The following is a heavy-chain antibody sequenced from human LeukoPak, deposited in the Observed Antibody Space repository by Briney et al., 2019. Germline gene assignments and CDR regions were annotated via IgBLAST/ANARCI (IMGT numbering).Heavy chain of an antibody. CDR3: ARAGGWNYVTEYYYMDV. J-gene: IGHJ6*03. Sequence: SVKVSXKASGGTFSSYAISWVRQAPGQGLEWMGGIIPIFGTANYAQKFQGRVTITTDESTSTAYMELSSLRSEDTAVCYCARAGGWNYVTEYYYMDVWGKGTTVTVSS. CDR2: IIPIFGTA. CDR1: GGTFSSYA. V-gene: IGHV1-69*05. D-gene: IGHD1-7*01.